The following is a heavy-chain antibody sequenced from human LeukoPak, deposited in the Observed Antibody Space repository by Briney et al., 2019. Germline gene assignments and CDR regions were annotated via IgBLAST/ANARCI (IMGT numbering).Heavy chain of an antibody. V-gene: IGHV1-69*06. Sequence: SVTVSFKASGGTFSSYAISWVRQAPGQGLEWMGGIIPIFGTANYAQKFQGRVTITADKSTSTAYMELSSLRSEDTAVYYCARSGAGVYSSNYYYYMDVWGKGTTVTVSS. CDR1: GGTFSSYA. D-gene: IGHD6-13*01. J-gene: IGHJ6*03. CDR3: ARSGAGVYSSNYYYYMDV. CDR2: IIPIFGTA.